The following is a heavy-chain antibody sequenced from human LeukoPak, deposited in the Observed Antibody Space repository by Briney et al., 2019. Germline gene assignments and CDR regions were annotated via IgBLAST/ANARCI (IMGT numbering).Heavy chain of an antibody. J-gene: IGHJ4*02. Sequence: RASVKVSCKASGYTFTGYYMHWVRQAPGQGLEWMGWINPNSGGTNYAQKFQGRVTMTRDTSISTAYMELSRLRSDDTAVYYCASPLWFGGNGSFDYWGQGTLVTVSS. D-gene: IGHD3-10*01. CDR1: GYTFTGYY. CDR3: ASPLWFGGNGSFDY. CDR2: INPNSGGT. V-gene: IGHV1-2*02.